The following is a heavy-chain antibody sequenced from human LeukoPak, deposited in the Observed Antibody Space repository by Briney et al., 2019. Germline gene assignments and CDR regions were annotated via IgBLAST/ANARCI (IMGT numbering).Heavy chain of an antibody. V-gene: IGHV1-2*04. CDR2: INPNSGGT. D-gene: IGHD3-9*01. J-gene: IGHJ4*02. CDR1: GYTFTGYY. CDR3: ARGNYDILTGYFVY. Sequence: ASVKVSCKASGYTFTGYYMHWVRQAPGQGLEGMGWINPNSGGTNYAQKFQGWVTMTRGTSISTAYMELSRLRSDDTAVYYCARGNYDILTGYFVYWGQGTLVTVSS.